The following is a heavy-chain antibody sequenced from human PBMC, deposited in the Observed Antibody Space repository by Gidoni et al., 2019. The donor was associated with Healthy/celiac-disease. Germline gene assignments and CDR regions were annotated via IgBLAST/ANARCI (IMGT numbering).Heavy chain of an antibody. Sequence: VQLVESGGGLVKPGGSVRLSCPASGFTSSSKSMNWARQAPGKGLEWVSSISSSSSYIYYADSVKGRFTISRDNAKNSLYLQMNSLRAEDTAVYYCARAPLYYYDSSGYLLDYWGQGTLVTVSS. CDR3: ARAPLYYYDSSGYLLDY. V-gene: IGHV3-21*01. J-gene: IGHJ4*02. D-gene: IGHD3-22*01. CDR2: ISSSSSYI. CDR1: GFTSSSKS.